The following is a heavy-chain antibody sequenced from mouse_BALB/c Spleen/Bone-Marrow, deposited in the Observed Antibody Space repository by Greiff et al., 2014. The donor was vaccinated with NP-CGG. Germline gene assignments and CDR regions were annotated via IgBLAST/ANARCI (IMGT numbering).Heavy chain of an antibody. V-gene: IGHV1-39*01. Sequence: VQLKESGPEPEKPGASVKISCKASGHSFTGYNMNWVKQSHGKSLEWIGNIDPYYGTTTFNQKFKDKATLTVDKSSSTAYMQLKSLTSEDSAVYYCTRSRAYFRDWFAYWGQGTLVTVSA. CDR1: GHSFTGYN. J-gene: IGHJ3*01. CDR2: IDPYYGTT. CDR3: TRSRAYFRDWFAY. D-gene: IGHD2-14*01.